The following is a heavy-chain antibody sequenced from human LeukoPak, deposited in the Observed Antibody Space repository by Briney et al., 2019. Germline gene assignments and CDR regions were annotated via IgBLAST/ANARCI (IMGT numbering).Heavy chain of an antibody. CDR2: IYPGDSDT. V-gene: IGHV5-51*01. CDR3: ARSPMVRGVLNWLDP. CDR1: GYSFTSYW. Sequence: GESLKISCKGSGYSFTSYWIGWVRQMPGKGLEWMGIIYPGDSDTRYSPSFQGQVTISADKSISTAYLQWSSLKASDTAMYYCARSPMVRGVLNWLDPWGQGTLVTVSS. J-gene: IGHJ5*02. D-gene: IGHD3-10*01.